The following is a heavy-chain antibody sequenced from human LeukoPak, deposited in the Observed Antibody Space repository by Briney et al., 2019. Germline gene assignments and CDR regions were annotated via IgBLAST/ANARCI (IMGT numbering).Heavy chain of an antibody. CDR2: INPSGGGT. D-gene: IGHD6-19*01. Sequence: ASVKVSCKASGYTFTSYHIHWVRQAPGQGLEWMGIINPSGGGTRYAQKFQGRVTMTRDTSTSTFYMELSSLRAEDTAVYYCAREELSGWYAVSGYYYYYGMDVWGQGTTVTVSS. CDR3: AREELSGWYAVSGYYYYYGMDV. V-gene: IGHV1-46*01. J-gene: IGHJ6*02. CDR1: GYTFTSYH.